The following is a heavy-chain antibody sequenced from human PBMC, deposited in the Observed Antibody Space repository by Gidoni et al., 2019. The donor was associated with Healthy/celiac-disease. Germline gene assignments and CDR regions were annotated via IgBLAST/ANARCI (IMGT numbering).Heavy chain of an antibody. J-gene: IGHJ3*02. CDR1: GYTFTSYG. D-gene: IGHD3-10*01. V-gene: IGHV1-18*01. CDR3: ARDTRITMVRGVMSAFDI. Sequence: QVQLVQSGAEVKKPGASVKVSCKASGYTFTSYGISWVRQAPGQGLEWMGWISAYNGNTNYAQKLQGRVTMTTDTSTSTAYMELRSLRSDATAVYYCARDTRITMVRGVMSAFDIWGQGTMVTVSS. CDR2: ISAYNGNT.